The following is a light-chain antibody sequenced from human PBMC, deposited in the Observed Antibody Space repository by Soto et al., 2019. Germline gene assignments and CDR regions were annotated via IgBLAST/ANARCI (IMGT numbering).Light chain of an antibody. CDR3: QQRRNWPPLT. CDR2: DAS. V-gene: IGKV3-11*01. CDR1: QSVSSY. Sequence: EIVLTQSPATLSLSPGERATLSCRASQSVSSYLAWYQQKPGQAPRLLIYDASNRATGIPARFSGSGSGTDFTLTISSLEPEDFAFYYCQQRRNWPPLTFGGGTKVEIK. J-gene: IGKJ4*01.